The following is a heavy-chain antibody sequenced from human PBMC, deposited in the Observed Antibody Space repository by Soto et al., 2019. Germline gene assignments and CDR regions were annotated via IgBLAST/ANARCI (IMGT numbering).Heavy chain of an antibody. J-gene: IGHJ4*02. V-gene: IGHV4-39*01. CDR3: ARHPSMTTMTLGY. CDR1: GGSIRSSNYY. Sequence: QLQLQESGPGLVKPSETLSLTCTVSGGSIRSSNYYWGWIRQPPGRGLEWIGSVYYSGSTYYNPSLKSRVTISVDTSNNQFSLKLTSVTAADTAVYYCARHPSMTTMTLGYWGQGTLVTVSS. CDR2: VYYSGST. D-gene: IGHD4-17*01.